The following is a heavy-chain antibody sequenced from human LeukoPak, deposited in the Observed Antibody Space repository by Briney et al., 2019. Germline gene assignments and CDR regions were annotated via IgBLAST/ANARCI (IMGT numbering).Heavy chain of an antibody. J-gene: IGHJ4*02. CDR1: GITLSNYG. CDR2: ISASGGTT. CDR3: AKRGVVIRVILVGFHKEAYYFDS. Sequence: GGSLRLSCAVSGITLSNYGMSWVRQAPGKGLEWVAGISASGGTTNYADSVKGRFTISRDNPKNTLYLQMNSLRAEDTAVYFCAKRGVVIRVILVGFHKEAYYFDSWGQGALVTVSS. V-gene: IGHV3-23*01. D-gene: IGHD3-22*01.